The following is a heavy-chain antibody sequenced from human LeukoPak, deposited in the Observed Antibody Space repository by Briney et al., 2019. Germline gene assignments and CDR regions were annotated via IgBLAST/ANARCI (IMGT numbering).Heavy chain of an antibody. D-gene: IGHD5-18*01. Sequence: PSETLSLTCTVSGGSISSSSYYWGWIRQPPGKGLEWIGSIYYSGSTYYNPSLKSRVTISVDTSKNLFSLKLSSVTAADTAVYYCAEGRIQLNYWGQGTLVTVSS. V-gene: IGHV4-39*07. J-gene: IGHJ4*02. CDR2: IYYSGST. CDR1: GGSISSSSYY. CDR3: AEGRIQLNY.